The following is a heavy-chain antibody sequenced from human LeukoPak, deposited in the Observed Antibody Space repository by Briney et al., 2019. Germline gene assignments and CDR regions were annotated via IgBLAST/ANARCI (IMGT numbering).Heavy chain of an antibody. Sequence: ASVKVSCKASGGTFSSYAISWVRQAPGQGLEWMGGIIPIFGTANYAQKFQGRVTITADESTSTAYMELSSLRSEDTAVYYCARAPNDYVWGSYLSYWGQGTLVTVSS. CDR3: ARAPNDYVWGSYLSY. J-gene: IGHJ4*02. CDR2: IIPIFGTA. D-gene: IGHD3-16*02. CDR1: GGTFSSYA. V-gene: IGHV1-69*13.